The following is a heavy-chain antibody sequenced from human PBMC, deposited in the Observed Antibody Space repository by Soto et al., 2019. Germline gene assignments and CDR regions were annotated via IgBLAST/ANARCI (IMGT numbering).Heavy chain of an antibody. CDR1: GGSISSYY. D-gene: IGHD4-17*01. CDR3: ARGHDYGLDY. J-gene: IGHJ4*02. V-gene: IGHV4-59*01. Sequence: SETRSLTCTVSGGSISSYYWSWIRQPPGKGLEWIGYIYYSGSTNYNPSLKSRVTISVDTSKNQFSLKLSSVTAADTAVYYCARGHDYGLDYWGQGTLVTVSS. CDR2: IYYSGST.